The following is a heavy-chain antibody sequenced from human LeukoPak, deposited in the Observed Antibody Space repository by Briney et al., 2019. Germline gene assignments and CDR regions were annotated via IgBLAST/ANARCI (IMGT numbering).Heavy chain of an antibody. CDR3: ARGYSCSWLYYFDY. CDR1: GFTFSDYY. D-gene: IGHD6-13*01. Sequence: NSGGSLRLSCAASGFTFSDYYMSWIRQAPGKGLEWVSYISSSGSTIYYADSVKGRFTISRDNAKNSLYLQMNSLRAEDTAVYYCARGYSCSWLYYFDYWGQGTLVTVSS. V-gene: IGHV3-11*04. J-gene: IGHJ4*02. CDR2: ISSSGSTI.